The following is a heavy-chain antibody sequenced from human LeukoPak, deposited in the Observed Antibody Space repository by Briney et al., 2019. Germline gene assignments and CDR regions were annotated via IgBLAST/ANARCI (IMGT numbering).Heavy chain of an antibody. D-gene: IGHD1-26*01. Sequence: GGSLRLSCAASGFTFSSYAMSWVRQAPGKGLEWVSAISGSGGSTYYADSVKGRFTISRDNSKNTLYLQMNSLRAEDTAVYYCAKLLGRVMGANWIDYWGQGTLVTVSS. CDR1: GFTFSSYA. CDR3: AKLLGRVMGANWIDY. CDR2: ISGSGGST. J-gene: IGHJ4*02. V-gene: IGHV3-23*01.